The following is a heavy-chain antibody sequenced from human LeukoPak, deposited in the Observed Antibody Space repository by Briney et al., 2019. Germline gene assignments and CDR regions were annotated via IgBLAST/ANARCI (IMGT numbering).Heavy chain of an antibody. CDR1: GGSISGYY. Sequence: PSETLSLTCTVSGGSISGYYWSWIRQPPGKGLEWIGYIDYSGSTNYNPSLKSRVTISVDTSKNQFSLRLRYATAADTAVYYCARTASTVTTAIDYWGQGTLVTVSS. D-gene: IGHD4-17*01. CDR3: ARTASTVTTAIDY. V-gene: IGHV4-59*01. J-gene: IGHJ4*02. CDR2: IDYSGST.